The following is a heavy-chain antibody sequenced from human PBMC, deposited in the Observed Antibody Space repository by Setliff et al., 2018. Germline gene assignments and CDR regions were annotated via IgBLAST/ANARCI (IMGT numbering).Heavy chain of an antibody. CDR3: AKDRGFLPTYYFDY. Sequence: GYLRPSCAASGFTFSSYAMSWVRQAPGKGLEWVSAISGSGGSIYYAYPVKGRFTISRDNSKNTLYLQMNSLRAEDTAVYYCAKDRGFLPTYYFDYWGQGTQVTVSS. D-gene: IGHD6-25*01. CDR2: ISGSGGSI. V-gene: IGHV3-23*01. CDR1: GFTFSSYA. J-gene: IGHJ4*02.